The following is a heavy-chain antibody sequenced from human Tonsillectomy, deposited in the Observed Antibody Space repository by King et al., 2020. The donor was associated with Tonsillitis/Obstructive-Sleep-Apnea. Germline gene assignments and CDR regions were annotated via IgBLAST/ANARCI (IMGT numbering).Heavy chain of an antibody. CDR3: ARDHGGYYSVFFDY. CDR2: IWYDGTNK. V-gene: IGHV3-33*01. D-gene: IGHD2-21*02. J-gene: IGHJ4*02. Sequence: VQLVESGGGVVQPGRSLRRSFVASGFPFTNYGMHWVRQAPGRGLEWVAVIWYDGTNKHYADSVKGRFTISRDNSKNTLYLQMNSLRVEDTAVYYCARDHGGYYSVFFDYWGQGILVTVSS. CDR1: GFPFTNYG.